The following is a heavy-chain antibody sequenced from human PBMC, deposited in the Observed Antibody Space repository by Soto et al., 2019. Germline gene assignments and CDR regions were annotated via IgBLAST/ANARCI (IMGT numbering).Heavy chain of an antibody. D-gene: IGHD6-13*01. CDR3: ARAYSSSWYPLYDY. CDR1: GGSISSYY. V-gene: IGHV4-59*01. CDR2: IYYSGST. J-gene: IGHJ4*02. Sequence: PSETLSLTCTVSGGSISSYYWSWIRQPPGKGLEWIGYIYYSGSTNYNPSLKSRVTLSVDTSKNQFSLNLSSVAAADTAVYYCARAYSSSWYPLYDYWGQGTLVTVSS.